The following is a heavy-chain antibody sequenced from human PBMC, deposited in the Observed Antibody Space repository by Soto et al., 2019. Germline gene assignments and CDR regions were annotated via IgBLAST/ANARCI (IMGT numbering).Heavy chain of an antibody. CDR3: AREYRTSSQFDY. CDR1: GFTFSSYA. Sequence: GGSLRLSCAASGFTFSSYAMSWVRQAPGKGLEWVSTISGSGGSTYYADSVKGRFTISRDTSRNTLYLQMSRLSVDDTAIYYCAREYRTSSQFDYWGQGTLVTVSS. CDR2: ISGSGGST. D-gene: IGHD6-6*01. J-gene: IGHJ4*02. V-gene: IGHV3-23*01.